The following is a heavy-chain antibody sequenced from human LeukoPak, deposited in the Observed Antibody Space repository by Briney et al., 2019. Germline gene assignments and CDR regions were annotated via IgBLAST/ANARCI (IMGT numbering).Heavy chain of an antibody. CDR2: ISYDGRNE. CDR1: GFTFSSYA. Sequence: PGGSLRLSCAASGFTFSSYAMHWVRQAPGKGLEWVAVISYDGRNENYADSVKGRFTISRDNPKNTLYLQMNSPRTEDTAVYYCARGVPGSGRHQSDYWGQGTLVTVSS. J-gene: IGHJ4*02. D-gene: IGHD3-10*01. V-gene: IGHV3-30*04. CDR3: ARGVPGSGRHQSDY.